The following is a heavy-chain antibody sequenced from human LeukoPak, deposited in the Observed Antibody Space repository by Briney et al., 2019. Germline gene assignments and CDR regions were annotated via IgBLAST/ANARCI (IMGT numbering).Heavy chain of an antibody. Sequence: GGSLRLSCAASVFTLSSYWMSWVRQAPGKGLEWLANIKQDGSEKYYVDSVKGRFTISRDNAKNSLYLQMNSLRAQDTAVYYCARDLVAFWSGYHKYFDYWGQGTLVTVSS. V-gene: IGHV3-7*01. D-gene: IGHD3-3*01. CDR2: IKQDGSEK. CDR1: VFTLSSYW. CDR3: ARDLVAFWSGYHKYFDY. J-gene: IGHJ4*02.